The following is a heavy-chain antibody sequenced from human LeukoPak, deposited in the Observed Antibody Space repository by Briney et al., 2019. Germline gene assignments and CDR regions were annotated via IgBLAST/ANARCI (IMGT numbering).Heavy chain of an antibody. V-gene: IGHV4-61*02. CDR1: GASISSGSYY. D-gene: IGHD3-16*01. J-gene: IGHJ4*02. Sequence: PSETLSLTCTVSGASISSGSYYWNWIRQPAGKGLEWIGRIFASGGTNYNPSLKSRVTISLDTSKNQLSLKLSSVTAADTAVYYCARSPWGDLYFDYWGQGILVTVSS. CDR3: ARSPWGDLYFDY. CDR2: IFASGGT.